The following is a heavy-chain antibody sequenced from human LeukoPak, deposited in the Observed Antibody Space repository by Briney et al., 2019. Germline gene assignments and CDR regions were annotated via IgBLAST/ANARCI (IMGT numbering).Heavy chain of an antibody. J-gene: IGHJ4*02. Sequence: GGSLRLSCAASGFTFSSYSMNWVRQAPGKGLEWVSSISSSSSYIYYADSVKGRFTISRDNAKNSLYLQMNSLRAEDTAVYYCARDGGDGYNYLTKPRTYYFDYWGQGTLVTVSS. V-gene: IGHV3-21*01. D-gene: IGHD5-24*01. CDR2: ISSSSSYI. CDR3: ARDGGDGYNYLTKPRTYYFDY. CDR1: GFTFSSYS.